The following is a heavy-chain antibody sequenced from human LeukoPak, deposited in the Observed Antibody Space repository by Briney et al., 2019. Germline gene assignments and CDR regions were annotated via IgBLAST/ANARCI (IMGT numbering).Heavy chain of an antibody. V-gene: IGHV3-15*01. CDR2: IKSKTDGRAT. J-gene: IGHJ4*02. D-gene: IGHD4-17*01. Sequence: PGGSLRLSCAASGFTFSSYAMSWVRQAPGKGLEWVGRIKSKTDGRATYYSAPVKGRFTSSRKDSKSTLYLQMSSLKTGDTAVYYCTTSVPYGYDYWGQGTLVTVSS. CDR1: GFTFSSYA. CDR3: TTSVPYGYDY.